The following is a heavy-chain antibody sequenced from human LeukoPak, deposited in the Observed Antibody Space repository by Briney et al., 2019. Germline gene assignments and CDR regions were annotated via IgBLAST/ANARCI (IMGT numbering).Heavy chain of an antibody. J-gene: IGHJ4*02. Sequence: PGRSLRLSCAASGFTFSSYGMHWVRQAPGKGLEWVAVISYDGSNKYYADSVKGRFTISGDNSKNTLYLQMNSLRAEDTAVYYCAKDSGSRIAVAGLDYWGQGTLVTVSS. V-gene: IGHV3-30*18. D-gene: IGHD6-19*01. CDR2: ISYDGSNK. CDR3: AKDSGSRIAVAGLDY. CDR1: GFTFSSYG.